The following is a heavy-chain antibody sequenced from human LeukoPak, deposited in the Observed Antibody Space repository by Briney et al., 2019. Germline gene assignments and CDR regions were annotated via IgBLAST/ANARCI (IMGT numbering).Heavy chain of an antibody. J-gene: IGHJ4*02. V-gene: IGHV4-39*01. CDR2: ISYSGST. CDR1: GGSISSISYY. CDR3: ARRLTTGYCSGGSCPYYFDH. D-gene: IGHD2-15*01. Sequence: SETLSLTCTVSGGSISSISYYWGWIRHPPGKGLEWIGSISYSGSTYYNSSLKSRVTFSVDTSKNQFSLRLSSVTATDTAVYYCARRLTTGYCSGGSCPYYFDHWGQGTLVTVSS.